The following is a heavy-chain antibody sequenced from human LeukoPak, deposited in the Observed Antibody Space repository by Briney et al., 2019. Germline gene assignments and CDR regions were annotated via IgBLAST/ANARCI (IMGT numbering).Heavy chain of an antibody. CDR3: ARGRVGLLDP. Sequence: GSLRLSCAASGFTFSSYEMNWVRQAPGKGLEWIGEINHSGSTNYNPSLKSRVTISVDTSKNQFSLKLSSVTAADTAVYYCARGRVGLLDPWGQGTLVTVSS. CDR2: INHSGST. J-gene: IGHJ5*02. D-gene: IGHD3/OR15-3a*01. CDR1: GFTFSSYE. V-gene: IGHV4-34*01.